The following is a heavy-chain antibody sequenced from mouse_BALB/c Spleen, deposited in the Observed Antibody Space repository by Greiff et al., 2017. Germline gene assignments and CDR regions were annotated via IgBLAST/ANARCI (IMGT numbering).Heavy chain of an antibody. Sequence: QVQLQQSGAELVRPGTSVKVSCKASGYAFTNYLIEWVKQRPGQGLEWIGVINPGSGGTNYNEKFKGKATLTADKSSSTAYMQLSSLTSDDSAVYFCARWATMFTTGGFAYWGQGTLVTVSA. J-gene: IGHJ3*01. CDR2: INPGSGGT. D-gene: IGHD2-2*01. CDR3: ARWATMFTTGGFAY. V-gene: IGHV1-54*01. CDR1: GYAFTNYL.